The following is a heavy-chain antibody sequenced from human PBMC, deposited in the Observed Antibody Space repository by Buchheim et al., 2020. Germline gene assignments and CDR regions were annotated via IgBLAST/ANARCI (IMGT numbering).Heavy chain of an antibody. V-gene: IGHV4-61*01. CDR2: ISYTGNT. J-gene: IGHJ6*02. Sequence: HVRLQESGPGLVKPSETLSLTCPVSGGSVDSRTYHWSWIRQAPGKGLEWIWHISYTGNTNYSPSLKSRATISIDTSKNQFSLKLTSATAADTAVYYCARDRAGDYDIMTGTYFYGMDVWGQGTT. CDR3: ARDRAGDYDIMTGTYFYGMDV. D-gene: IGHD3-9*01. CDR1: GGSVDSRTYH.